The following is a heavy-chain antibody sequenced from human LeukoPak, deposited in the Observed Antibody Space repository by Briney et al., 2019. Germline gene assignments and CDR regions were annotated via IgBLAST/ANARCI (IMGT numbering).Heavy chain of an antibody. D-gene: IGHD5-12*01. V-gene: IGHV3-7*01. J-gene: IGHJ6*02. CDR1: GFSVSSFS. Sequence: GGSLRLSCAASGFSVSSFSMNWVRQAPGKGLEWLANIKEDGSKKYYVDSVKGRSTISRDSAKNSLYLQMNSLRDEDTAVYYCARDPGNSGYGMDVWGQGTTVLVSS. CDR3: ARDPGNSGYGMDV. CDR2: IKEDGSKK.